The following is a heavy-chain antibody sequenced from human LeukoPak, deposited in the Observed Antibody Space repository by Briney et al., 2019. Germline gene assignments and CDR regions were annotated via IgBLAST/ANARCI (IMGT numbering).Heavy chain of an antibody. CDR2: IYTSGST. Sequence: SQTLSLTCTVSGGSISSGSYYWSWIRQPAGKGLEWIGRIYTSGSTNYNPSLKSRVTISVDTSKNQFSLKLSSVTAADTAVYYCARDESSWYGAPFDPWGQGTLVTVSS. CDR3: ARDESSWYGAPFDP. V-gene: IGHV4-61*02. CDR1: GGSISSGSYY. D-gene: IGHD6-13*01. J-gene: IGHJ5*02.